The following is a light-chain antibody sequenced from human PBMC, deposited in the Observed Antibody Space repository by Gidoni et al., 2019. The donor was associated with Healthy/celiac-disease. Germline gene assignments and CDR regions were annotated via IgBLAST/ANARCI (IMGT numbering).Light chain of an antibody. CDR3: QQYNNWPRT. CDR2: GAS. CDR1: QSVSSN. J-gene: IGKJ1*01. Sequence: ELVMTQSPATLSVSPGERATLSCRASQSVSSNLAWYQQKPGQAPRLLIYGASTRATGIPARFSGSGSGTEFTLTISSLQSEDLAVYYCQQYNNWPRTFGQXTKVEIK. V-gene: IGKV3-15*01.